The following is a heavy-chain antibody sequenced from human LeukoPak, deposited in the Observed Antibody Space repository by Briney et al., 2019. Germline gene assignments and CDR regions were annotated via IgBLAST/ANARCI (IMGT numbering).Heavy chain of an antibody. J-gene: IGHJ4*02. Sequence: ASVKVSCKASGYTFTSYDISWVRQATGQGLEWMGRMNPNSGNTGYAQKFQGRVTMTRNTSISTAYMELSSLRSEGTAVYYCARGGDYVWGSYRNDYWGQGTLVTVSS. D-gene: IGHD3-16*02. CDR1: GYTFTSYD. CDR3: ARGGDYVWGSYRNDY. V-gene: IGHV1-8*01. CDR2: MNPNSGNT.